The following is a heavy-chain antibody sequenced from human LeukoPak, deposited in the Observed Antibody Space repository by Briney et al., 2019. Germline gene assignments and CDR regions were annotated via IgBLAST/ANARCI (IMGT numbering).Heavy chain of an antibody. J-gene: IGHJ4*02. V-gene: IGHV5-51*01. CDR3: ARLVDIVVVVAATDTHFDY. CDR1: GYSFTSYW. CDR2: IYPGDSDT. D-gene: IGHD2-15*01. Sequence: RGESLKISCKGSGYSFTSYWIAWVRQMPGKGLEWMGVIYPGDSDTRYSPSFQGQVTISADKSINTAYLQWSSLKASDTAMYYCARLVDIVVVVAATDTHFDYWGRGTLVTVSS.